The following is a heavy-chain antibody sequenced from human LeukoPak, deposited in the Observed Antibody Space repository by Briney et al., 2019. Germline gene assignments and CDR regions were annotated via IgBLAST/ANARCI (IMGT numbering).Heavy chain of an antibody. CDR1: GFTFSSYV. Sequence: GGSLRLSCAASGFTFSSYVMHWVRQATGKGLEWVSAIGTAGDTYYPGSVKGRFTISRENAKNSLYLQMNSLRAGDTAVYYCARDMRFGELDYWGQGTLVTVSS. J-gene: IGHJ4*02. D-gene: IGHD3-10*01. V-gene: IGHV3-13*01. CDR3: ARDMRFGELDY. CDR2: IGTAGDT.